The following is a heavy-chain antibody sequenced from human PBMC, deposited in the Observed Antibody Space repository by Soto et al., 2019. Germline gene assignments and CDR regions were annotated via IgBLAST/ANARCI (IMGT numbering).Heavy chain of an antibody. CDR2: ISYDGSNK. D-gene: IGHD3-10*01. CDR1: GFTFSSYG. Sequence: PGGALRLSCAASGFTFSSYGMHWVRPSPGKGLEWVAVISYDGSNKYYADSVKGRFTISRDNSKNTLYLQMNSLRAEDTAVYYCAKDRTVRHYYGSALGGMDVWGQGTTVTVSS. CDR3: AKDRTVRHYYGSALGGMDV. J-gene: IGHJ6*01. V-gene: IGHV3-30*18.